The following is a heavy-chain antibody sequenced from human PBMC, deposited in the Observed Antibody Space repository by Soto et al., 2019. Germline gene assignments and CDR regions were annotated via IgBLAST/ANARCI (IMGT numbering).Heavy chain of an antibody. D-gene: IGHD2-21*02. CDR1: GGSISSYY. Sequence: SETLSLTCTVTGGSISSYYWSWTRQPPGKGLEWIGYIHYSGSTNYNPSLKSRVTISVDTSKNQFSLKLSSVTTADTALYYCARGGSHGSSQPLLRRYYYYGMDVWGQGTTVTVSS. J-gene: IGHJ6*02. V-gene: IGHV4-59*01. CDR2: IHYSGST. CDR3: ARGGSHGSSQPLLRRYYYYGMDV.